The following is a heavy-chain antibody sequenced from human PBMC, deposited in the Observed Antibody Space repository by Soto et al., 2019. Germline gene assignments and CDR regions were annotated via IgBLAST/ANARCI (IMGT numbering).Heavy chain of an antibody. Sequence: PGGSLRLSCAASGFTFSSYAMSWVRQAPGKGLEWVSAISSSSTIYYADSVKGRFTISRDNAKNSLYLQMNSLRDEDTAFYYCARDPVWSYGGNRGLFDYWGQGTLVTVS. V-gene: IGHV3-48*02. J-gene: IGHJ4*02. CDR3: ARDPVWSYGGNRGLFDY. CDR1: GFTFSSYA. D-gene: IGHD1-26*01. CDR2: ISSSSTI.